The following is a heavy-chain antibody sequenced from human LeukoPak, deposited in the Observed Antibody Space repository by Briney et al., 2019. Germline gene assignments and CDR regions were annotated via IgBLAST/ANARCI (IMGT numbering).Heavy chain of an antibody. J-gene: IGHJ6*02. V-gene: IGHV1-58*01. Sequence: ASVKVSCKASGFTFTSSAVQWVRQARGQRLEWVGWIVVGSGNTNYAQKFQERVTITRDMSTSTAYMELSSLRSEDTAVYYCARGVVGAVYYYYYGMDVWGQGTTVTVSS. CDR1: GFTFTSSA. CDR2: IVVGSGNT. CDR3: ARGVVGAVYYYYYGMDV. D-gene: IGHD1-26*01.